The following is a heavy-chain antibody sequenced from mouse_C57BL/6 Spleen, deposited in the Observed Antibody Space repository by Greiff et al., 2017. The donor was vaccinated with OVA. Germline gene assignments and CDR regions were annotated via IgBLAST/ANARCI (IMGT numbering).Heavy chain of an antibody. Sequence: VKLVESGPGLVAPSQSLSITCTVSGFSLTSYAISWVRQPPGKGLEWLGVIWTGGGTNYNSALKSRLSISKDNSKSQVFLKMNSLQTDDTARYYCARNVYSNYGYFDYWGQGTTLTVSS. D-gene: IGHD2-5*01. J-gene: IGHJ2*01. CDR2: IWTGGGT. V-gene: IGHV2-9-1*01. CDR1: GFSLTSYA. CDR3: ARNVYSNYGYFDY.